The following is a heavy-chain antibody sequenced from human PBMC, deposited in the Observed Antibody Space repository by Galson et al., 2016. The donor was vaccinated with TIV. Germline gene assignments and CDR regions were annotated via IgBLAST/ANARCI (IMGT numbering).Heavy chain of an antibody. CDR2: ISGSGGQT. J-gene: IGHJ4*02. V-gene: IGHV3-23*01. CDR1: GFDFNALA. CDR3: AKSLFHTIDFGGLTVIFDH. D-gene: IGHD3-3*01. Sequence: SLRLSCAASGFDFNALAMSWVRQVPGKGLQWVASISGSGGQTHYGDSVRGRFIISRDDSKNTVYVRMNNVRVDDTAVYYCAKSLFHTIDFGGLTVIFDHWGQGALVTVSS.